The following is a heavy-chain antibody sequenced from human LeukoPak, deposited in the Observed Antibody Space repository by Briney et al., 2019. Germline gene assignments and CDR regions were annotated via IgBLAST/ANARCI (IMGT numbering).Heavy chain of an antibody. V-gene: IGHV5-51*01. Sequence: GESLKISCKGSGYSFTSYWIGWVRQIPGKGLESMGIIYPGDSDTRYSPSFQGQVTISADKSISTAYLQWSSLKASDTAMYYCARLEPPVQLAIFDYWGQGTLVTVSS. CDR2: IYPGDSDT. CDR3: ARLEPPVQLAIFDY. CDR1: GYSFTSYW. D-gene: IGHD1-1*01. J-gene: IGHJ4*02.